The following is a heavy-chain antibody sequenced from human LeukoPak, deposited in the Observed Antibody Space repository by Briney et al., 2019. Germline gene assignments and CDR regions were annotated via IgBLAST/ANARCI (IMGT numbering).Heavy chain of an antibody. D-gene: IGHD6-19*01. CDR2: IHTSGST. V-gene: IGHV4-4*07. CDR3: ARGKVVAGTPGQNSWDY. J-gene: IGHJ4*02. CDR1: GVSISSYY. Sequence: SETLSLTCTVSGVSISSYYWNWIRQPAGKGLEWIGRIHTSGSTNYNPPLKSRVTVSVDTSKNQFSLKLSSVTAADTAVYYCARGKVVAGTPGQNSWDYWGQGTLVTVSS.